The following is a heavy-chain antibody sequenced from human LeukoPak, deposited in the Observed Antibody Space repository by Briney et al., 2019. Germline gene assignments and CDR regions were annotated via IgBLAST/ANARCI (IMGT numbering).Heavy chain of an antibody. CDR2: ISSSSSYI. D-gene: IGHD2-2*01. J-gene: IGHJ4*02. CDR1: GFTFSSYS. Sequence: GGSLRLSCAASGFTFSSYSMNWVRQAPGKGLEWVSSISSSSSYIYYADSVKGRFTISRDNAKNSLYLQMNSLRAEDTAVYYCAKGSRVVPAAQVDYWGQGTLVTVSS. V-gene: IGHV3-21*04. CDR3: AKGSRVVPAAQVDY.